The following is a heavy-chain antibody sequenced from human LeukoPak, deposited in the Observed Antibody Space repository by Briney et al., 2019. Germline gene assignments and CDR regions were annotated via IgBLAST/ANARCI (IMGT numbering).Heavy chain of an antibody. CDR1: GGSISSYY. CDR3: ARGRPPHDYGTLFDY. V-gene: IGHV4-59*01. J-gene: IGHJ4*02. Sequence: SETLSLTCTVSGGSISSYYWSWIRQPPGKGQEWIGYIYYSGSTNYNPSLKSRVTMSVDTSKKQFSLKLSSVTAADTAVYYCARGRPPHDYGTLFDYWGQGTLVTVSS. CDR2: IYYSGST. D-gene: IGHD4-17*01.